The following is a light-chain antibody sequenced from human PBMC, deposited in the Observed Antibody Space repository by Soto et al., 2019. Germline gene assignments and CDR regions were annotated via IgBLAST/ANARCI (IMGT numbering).Light chain of an antibody. Sequence: DVQLTQSPSSLSGYVGDRVTITCRASQDIDNSLAWFQQKPGKAPQPLIYAASSLQSGVPSKFTGSGSGTDFTLTITSLQPEDFGTSYYCQQYNMFPYTFGQGTRVGIK. V-gene: IGKV1-16*02. CDR1: QDIDNS. CDR2: AAS. CDR3: QQYNMFPYT. J-gene: IGKJ2*01.